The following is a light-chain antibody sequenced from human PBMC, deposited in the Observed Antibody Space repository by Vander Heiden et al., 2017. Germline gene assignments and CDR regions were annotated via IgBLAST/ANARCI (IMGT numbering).Light chain of an antibody. V-gene: IGKV1-5*03. CDR2: KAS. CDR3: QQDNSYPWT. CDR1: QSISSW. J-gene: IGKJ1*01. Sequence: DIQMTQSPSTLSASVGDRVTITCRASQSISSWLAWYQQKPGKAPKLLIYKASSLQSGVPSRFSGNGSGTEFTLTISSLLPDDFATYYCQQDNSYPWTFGQGTKVEIK.